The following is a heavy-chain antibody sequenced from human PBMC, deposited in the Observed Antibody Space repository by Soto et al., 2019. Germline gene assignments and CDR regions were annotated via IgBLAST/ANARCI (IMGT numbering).Heavy chain of an antibody. CDR3: ARDRNILTPLDV. D-gene: IGHD3-9*01. CDR2: IIPILGIA. J-gene: IGHJ6*04. V-gene: IGHV1-69*08. CDR1: GGTFSSYT. Sequence: QVQLVQSGAEVKKPGSSVKVSCEASGGTFSSYTISWVRQAPGQGLEWMGRIIPILGIANYAQKFQGRVTITADKSTSTAYMELSSLRSEDTAVYYCARDRNILTPLDVWGKGTTVTVSS.